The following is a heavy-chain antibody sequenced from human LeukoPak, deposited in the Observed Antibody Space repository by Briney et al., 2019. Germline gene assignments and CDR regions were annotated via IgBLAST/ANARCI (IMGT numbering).Heavy chain of an antibody. Sequence: SETLSLTCTVSGGSISSYYWSWIRQPPGKGLEWIGYIYYSGSTNYNPSLKSRVTISVDTSKNQFSLKLSSVTAADTAVYYCARQSSGRSYGSGSSPLYYFDYWGQGILVTVSS. CDR3: ARQSSGRSYGSGSSPLYYFDY. CDR1: GGSISSYY. J-gene: IGHJ4*02. V-gene: IGHV4-59*08. D-gene: IGHD3-10*01. CDR2: IYYSGST.